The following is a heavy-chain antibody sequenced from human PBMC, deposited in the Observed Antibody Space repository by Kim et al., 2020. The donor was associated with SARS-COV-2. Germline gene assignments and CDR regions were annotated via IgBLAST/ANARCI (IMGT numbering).Heavy chain of an antibody. CDR2: IWSDGSNT. V-gene: IGHV3-33*01. D-gene: IGHD3-22*01. CDR3: VRYVSSGREYGALDV. CDR1: GFTFSAYG. J-gene: IGHJ3*01. Sequence: GGSLRLSCAVSGFTFSAYGIHWVRQAPGKGLEWLSFIWSDGSNTYYAESVKGRFPISRDNAKSTLYLQMNRLRVEDPATYYFVRYVSSGREYGALDVWGQGTMVTVSS.